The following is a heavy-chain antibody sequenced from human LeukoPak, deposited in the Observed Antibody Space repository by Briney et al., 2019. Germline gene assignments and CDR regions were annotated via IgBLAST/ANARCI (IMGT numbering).Heavy chain of an antibody. J-gene: IGHJ6*04. CDR1: GYTFTGYY. Sequence: ASVKVSCKASGYTFTGYYMHWVRQAPGQGLEWMGWINPNSGGTNYARKFQGWVTMTRDTSISTAYMELSRLRSDDTAVYYCARGSSSSWYYYYGMDVWGRGTTVTVSS. CDR2: INPNSGGT. CDR3: ARGSSSSWYYYYGMDV. D-gene: IGHD6-13*01. V-gene: IGHV1-2*04.